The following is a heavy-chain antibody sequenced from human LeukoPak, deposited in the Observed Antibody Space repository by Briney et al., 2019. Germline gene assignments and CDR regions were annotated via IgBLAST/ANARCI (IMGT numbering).Heavy chain of an antibody. D-gene: IGHD5-24*01. J-gene: IGHJ3*02. V-gene: IGHV1-69*05. CDR1: GYTFTSYA. CDR3: ARDRDGYNPEGAFDI. CDR2: IIPIFGTA. Sequence: GASVKVSCKASGYTFTSYAVSWVRQAPGQGLEWMGMIIPIFGTANYAQKFQGRVTITTDESTSTAYMELSSLRSEDTAVYYCARDRDGYNPEGAFDIWGQGTMVTVSS.